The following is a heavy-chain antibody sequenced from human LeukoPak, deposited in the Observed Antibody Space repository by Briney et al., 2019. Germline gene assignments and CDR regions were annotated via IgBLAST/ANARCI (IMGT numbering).Heavy chain of an antibody. V-gene: IGHV1-18*01. CDR3: ARVLTTGLGGFWFFAGGAFDI. Sequence: ASVKVSCKASGYTFTSYGISWVRQAPGQGLEWMGWISAYNGNTNYAQKLQGRVTMTTDTSTSTAYMELRSLRSDDTAVYYCARVLTTGLGGFWFFAGGAFDIWGQGTMVTVSS. CDR1: GYTFTSYG. D-gene: IGHD3-16*01. CDR2: ISAYNGNT. J-gene: IGHJ3*02.